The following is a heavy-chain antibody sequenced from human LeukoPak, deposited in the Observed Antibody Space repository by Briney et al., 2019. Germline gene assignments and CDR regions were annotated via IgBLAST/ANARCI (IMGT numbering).Heavy chain of an antibody. Sequence: GGSLRLSCAASGFTFSDYDMYWVRQSTGKGLEWVSAIGTAGDTYYPGSVKGRFTISRENAKNSLYLQMNSLRVGDTAVYYCAKDPLPYWGQGTLVTVSS. CDR3: AKDPLPY. CDR1: GFTFSDYD. V-gene: IGHV3-13*01. CDR2: IGTAGDT. J-gene: IGHJ4*02.